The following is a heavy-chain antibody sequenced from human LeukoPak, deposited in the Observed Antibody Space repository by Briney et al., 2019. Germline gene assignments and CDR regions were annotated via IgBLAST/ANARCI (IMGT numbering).Heavy chain of an antibody. CDR2: IYFSGSI. CDR3: AERIAVAGYNDAFDS. CDR1: GGSISSYF. Sequence: SEALSLTCTVSGGSISSYFWSWIRQPPGKGREWIGHIYFSGSINYNPSPKSRVTISVDTSKNQSSLMLRSVTAAATAVYYCAERIAVAGYNDAFDSGGQGRMVTV. J-gene: IGHJ3*02. V-gene: IGHV4-59*01. D-gene: IGHD6-19*01.